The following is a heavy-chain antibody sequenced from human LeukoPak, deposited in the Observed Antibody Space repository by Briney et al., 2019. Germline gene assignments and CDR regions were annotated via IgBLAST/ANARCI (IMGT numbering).Heavy chain of an antibody. D-gene: IGHD3-3*01. Sequence: PGGSLRLSCAASGFTFSSYEMNWVRQAPGKGLEWVSYISSSGSTIYYADSVKGRFTISRDSAKNSLYLQMNSLRAEDTAVYHCARAFGDFWSGYCPSYYNYYMDVWGKGTTVTVSS. V-gene: IGHV3-48*03. CDR2: ISSSGSTI. CDR3: ARAFGDFWSGYCPSYYNYYMDV. J-gene: IGHJ6*03. CDR1: GFTFSSYE.